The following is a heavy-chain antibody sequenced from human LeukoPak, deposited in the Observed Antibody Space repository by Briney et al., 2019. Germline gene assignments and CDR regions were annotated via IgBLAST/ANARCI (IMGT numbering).Heavy chain of an antibody. D-gene: IGHD3-22*01. CDR3: ARVGRIVVVIGAFDI. V-gene: IGHV1-69*13. CDR2: IIPIFGTA. CDR1: GGTFIIYA. Sequence: SVTVSFKASGGTFIIYAISWVRQAPGQGGEWMGGIIPIFGTANYAQKFQGRVTITADEATSTAYMELSSLRSEDTAVYYCARVGRIVVVIGAFDIWGQGTMVTVSS. J-gene: IGHJ3*02.